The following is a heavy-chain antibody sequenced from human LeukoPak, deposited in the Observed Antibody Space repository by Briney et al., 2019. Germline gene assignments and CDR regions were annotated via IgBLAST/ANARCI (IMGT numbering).Heavy chain of an antibody. CDR3: ARVRDGYNGAYDI. J-gene: IGHJ3*02. D-gene: IGHD5-24*01. CDR1: GYSLTNYN. CDR2: IKPSGGDT. V-gene: IGHV1-46*01. Sequence: WASVTVSCKTSGYSLTNYNLHWVRQAPGQRLEWMGIIKPSGGDTNYAQKFQGRVFMTRDTSTSTVYLELSSLKAEDTAVYYCARVRDGYNGAYDIWGQGTVVTVSS.